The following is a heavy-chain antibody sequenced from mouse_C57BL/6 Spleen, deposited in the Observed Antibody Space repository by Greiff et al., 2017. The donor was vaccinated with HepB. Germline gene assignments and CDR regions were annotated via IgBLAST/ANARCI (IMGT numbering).Heavy chain of an antibody. Sequence: QVQLQQSGAELVKPGASVKISCKASGYAFSSYWMNWVKQRPGKGLEWIGQIYPGDGDTNYNGKFTGKATLTADKSSSTAYMQLSSLTSEDSAVYFCARSDYSNSFAYWGQGTLVTVSA. D-gene: IGHD2-5*01. V-gene: IGHV1-80*01. J-gene: IGHJ3*01. CDR1: GYAFSSYW. CDR2: IYPGDGDT. CDR3: ARSDYSNSFAY.